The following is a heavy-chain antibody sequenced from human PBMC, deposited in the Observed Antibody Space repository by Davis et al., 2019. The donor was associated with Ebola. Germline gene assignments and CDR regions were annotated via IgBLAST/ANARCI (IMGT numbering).Heavy chain of an antibody. J-gene: IGHJ3*02. CDR1: GFTFSSYG. D-gene: IGHD3-3*01. V-gene: IGHV3-30-3*02. CDR3: AKLESGI. Sequence: GGSLRLSCAASGFTFSSYGMHWVRQAPGKGLEWVAVISYDGNNKYYADSVKGRFTISRDNAKNTLYLQMNSLRAEDTAVYYCAKLESGIWGQGTMVTVSS. CDR2: ISYDGNNK.